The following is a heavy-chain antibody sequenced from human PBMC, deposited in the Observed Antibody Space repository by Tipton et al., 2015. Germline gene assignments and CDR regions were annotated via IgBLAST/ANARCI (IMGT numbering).Heavy chain of an antibody. CDR3: ARDLEHGMDV. D-gene: IGHD5-24*01. J-gene: IGHJ6*02. CDR2: IYYSGST. Sequence: TLSLTCTVSGASISSYYWTWIRQPPGKGLEWIGLIYYSGSTNYSPSLRSRVTISVDTSNNQFSLKLRSVTAADTAVYYCARDLEHGMDVWGQGTTVTVSS. V-gene: IGHV4-59*01. CDR1: GASISSYY.